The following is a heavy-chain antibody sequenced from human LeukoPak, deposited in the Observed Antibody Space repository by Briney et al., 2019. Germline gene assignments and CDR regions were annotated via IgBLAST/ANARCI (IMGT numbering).Heavy chain of an antibody. D-gene: IGHD1-26*01. CDR1: GFTFSSYW. CDR2: IKQDGSEK. J-gene: IGHJ4*02. Sequence: GGSLRLSCAASGFTFSSYWMSWVRQAPGKGLEWVANIKQDGSEKYYVDSVKGRFTISRDNAKNSLYLQMNSLRAEDTAVYYCATTKGWELPSSSGFDYWGQGTLVTVSS. V-gene: IGHV3-7*01. CDR3: ATTKGWELPSSSGFDY.